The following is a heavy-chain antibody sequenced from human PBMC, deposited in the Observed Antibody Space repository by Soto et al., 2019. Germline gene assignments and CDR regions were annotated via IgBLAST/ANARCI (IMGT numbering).Heavy chain of an antibody. D-gene: IGHD2-8*01. CDR2: VSGTGGAT. CDR3: ATLPYCTNGVCYGPYYDMDV. V-gene: IGHV3-23*01. J-gene: IGHJ6*02. CDR1: GFTFSNYP. Sequence: PGGSLRLSCAASGFTFSNYPMSWVRQAPGKGLEWVSSVSGTGGATYYADSVKGRFTISRDNSQNTVYLQMKSLTAEDTAVYYCATLPYCTNGVCYGPYYDMDVWGQGTTVTVSS.